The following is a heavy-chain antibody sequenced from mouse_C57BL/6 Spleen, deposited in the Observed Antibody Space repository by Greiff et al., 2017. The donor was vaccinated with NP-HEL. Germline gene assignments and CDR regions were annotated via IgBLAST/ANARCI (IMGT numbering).Heavy chain of an antibody. D-gene: IGHD2-13*01. CDR3: ARSGLFDYADPYFDV. CDR2: INPNNGGT. V-gene: IGHV1-18*01. CDR1: GYTFTDYN. Sequence: EVQLQQSGPELVKPGASVKIPCKASGYTFTDYNMDWVKQSHGKSLEWIGDINPNNGGTIYNQKFKGKATLTVDKSSSPAYMELRSLTSEDTAVYYCARSGLFDYADPYFDVWGTGTTVTVSS. J-gene: IGHJ1*03.